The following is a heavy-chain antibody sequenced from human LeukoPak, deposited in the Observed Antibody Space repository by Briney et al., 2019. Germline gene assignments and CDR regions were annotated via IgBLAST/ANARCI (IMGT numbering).Heavy chain of an antibody. CDR2: IYSSGST. CDR1: GGSISGYY. Sequence: SETLSLTCTVSGGSISGYYWSWIRQPPGKGLEWIGYIYSSGSTNYNPSLKSRITISLDTSKNQFSLNLNSVTAADTAVYYCARHYVFVSGGSSFDYWGQGTLVTVSS. J-gene: IGHJ4*02. CDR3: ARHYVFVSGGSSFDY. V-gene: IGHV4-59*08. D-gene: IGHD3-16*01.